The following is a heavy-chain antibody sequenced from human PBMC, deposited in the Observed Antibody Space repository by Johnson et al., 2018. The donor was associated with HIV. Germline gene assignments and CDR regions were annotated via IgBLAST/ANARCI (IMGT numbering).Heavy chain of an antibody. J-gene: IGHJ3*02. CDR1: GFTFSSYA. CDR2: ISYDGSNQ. V-gene: IGHV3-30*04. CDR3: ARGGPLTMVQDALDT. Sequence: QVQLLESGGGVVQPGRSLRLSCAASGFTFSSYAMHWVRQAPGKGLEWVAVISYDGSNQYYADSVKGRFTISRDNSKNTFYLQMNSLTAEDTAVYFCARGGPLTMVQDALDTWGQGTMVIVSA. D-gene: IGHD3-10*01.